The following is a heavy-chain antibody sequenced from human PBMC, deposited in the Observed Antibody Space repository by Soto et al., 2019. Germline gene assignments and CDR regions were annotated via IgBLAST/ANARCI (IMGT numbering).Heavy chain of an antibody. D-gene: IGHD2-2*02. V-gene: IGHV3-53*01. CDR3: ERDTYTYAFDI. CDR1: GFTVSSNY. Sequence: PGGSLRLSCAASGFTVSSNYMSWVRQAPGKGLEWVSVIYSGGSTYYADSVKGRFTISRDNSKNTLYLQMNSLRAEDAAVYYCERDTYTYAFDIWGQGTMVTVSS. CDR2: IYSGGST. J-gene: IGHJ3*02.